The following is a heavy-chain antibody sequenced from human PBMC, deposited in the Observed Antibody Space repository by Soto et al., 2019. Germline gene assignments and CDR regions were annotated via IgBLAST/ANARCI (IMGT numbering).Heavy chain of an antibody. Sequence: QVQLVESGGGVVQPGRSLRLSCAASGLTLSIYAMHWVRQAPGKGLEGGAVISYDGSKRYYADSVKGRFTISRDNSKNTLYLQMNSLRAEDTAVYYCARVTQAVAADYWGQGTLVTVSS. J-gene: IGHJ4*02. V-gene: IGHV3-30-3*01. D-gene: IGHD6-19*01. CDR1: GLTLSIYA. CDR3: ARVTQAVAADY. CDR2: ISYDGSKR.